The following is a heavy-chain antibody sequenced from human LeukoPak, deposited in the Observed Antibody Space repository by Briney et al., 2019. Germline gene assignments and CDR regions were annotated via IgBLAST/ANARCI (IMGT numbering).Heavy chain of an antibody. D-gene: IGHD1-26*01. CDR3: AREGGWELPLDY. Sequence: ASVKVSCKASGYTFTCYYMHWVRQARGQGLEWMGRINPNSGGTNYAQKFQGRVTMTRDTSISTAYMELSRLRSDDTAVYYCAREGGWELPLDYWGQGTLVTVSS. V-gene: IGHV1-2*06. CDR2: INPNSGGT. CDR1: GYTFTCYY. J-gene: IGHJ4*02.